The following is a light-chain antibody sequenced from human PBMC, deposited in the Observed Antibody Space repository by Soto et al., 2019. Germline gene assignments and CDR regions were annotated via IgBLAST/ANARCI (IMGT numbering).Light chain of an antibody. CDR2: GSD. CDR3: AAWDDSLDGPT. V-gene: IGLV1-44*01. CDR1: TSNIGTYT. Sequence: QSVLSQPPSTSGTPGQRVTISCSGGTSNIGTYTVSWYQQFPETAPRLLIDGSDRRPSGVPDRFSGSKSGTSASLSIGGLHSEDEAHYYCAAWDDSLDGPTFGGGTKVTVL. J-gene: IGLJ2*01.